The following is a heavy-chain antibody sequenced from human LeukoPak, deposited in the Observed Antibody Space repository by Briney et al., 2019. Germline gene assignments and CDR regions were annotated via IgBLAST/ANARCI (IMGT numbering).Heavy chain of an antibody. CDR3: ARAEYYDFWSGYYSWNTFDY. Sequence: GGSLRLSCAASGFTFSRYWVTWVRQAPGEGLEWVANIKPDGSEQYYVDSVKGRFTISRDNAKNSLYLQMNSLTAEDTAVYYCARAEYYDFWSGYYSWNTFDYWGQGTLVTVSS. J-gene: IGHJ4*01. CDR1: GFTFSRYW. V-gene: IGHV3-7*01. CDR2: IKPDGSEQ. D-gene: IGHD3-3*01.